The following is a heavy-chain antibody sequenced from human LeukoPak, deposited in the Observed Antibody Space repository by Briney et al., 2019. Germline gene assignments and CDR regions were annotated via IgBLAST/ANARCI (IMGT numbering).Heavy chain of an antibody. CDR3: ARVRFYCSGGSCYPLTAFDI. CDR2: IRYDGSNK. CDR1: GFTFSSYD. D-gene: IGHD2-15*01. Sequence: PGGSLRLSCAASGFTFSSYDIHWVRQAPGKGLEWVAFIRYDGSNKYYADSVKGRFTISRDNAKNSLYLQMNSLRAEDTAVYYCARVRFYCSGGSCYPLTAFDIWGQGTMVTVSS. J-gene: IGHJ3*02. V-gene: IGHV3-30*02.